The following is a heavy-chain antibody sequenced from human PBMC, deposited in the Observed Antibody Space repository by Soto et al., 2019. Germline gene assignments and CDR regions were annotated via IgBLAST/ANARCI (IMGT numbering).Heavy chain of an antibody. Sequence: QVKLQESGPGLVKPSETLSLTCTVSGGSVSSVSYYWSWIRQPPGKGLGWIGYIYYSGSTNYNPSLMSRVTISVDTSKNQFTLKLSSVTAADTAVYYCARASIGYQFDYWGQGTLVTVSS. CDR1: GGSVSSVSYY. J-gene: IGHJ4*02. CDR3: ARASIGYQFDY. V-gene: IGHV4-61*01. CDR2: IYYSGST. D-gene: IGHD2-2*01.